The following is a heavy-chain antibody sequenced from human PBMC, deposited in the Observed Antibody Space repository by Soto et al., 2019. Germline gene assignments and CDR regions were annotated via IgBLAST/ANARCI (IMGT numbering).Heavy chain of an antibody. CDR1: GFTFSSYW. Sequence: GGSLRLSCAASGFTFSSYWMHWVRQAPGKGLVWVSRINSDGSSTSYADSVKGRFTISRDNAKNTLYLQMNSLRAEDTAVYYCASTNIVATWYYYYYYMDVWGKGTTVTVSS. V-gene: IGHV3-74*01. D-gene: IGHD5-12*01. CDR3: ASTNIVATWYYYYYYMDV. CDR2: INSDGSST. J-gene: IGHJ6*03.